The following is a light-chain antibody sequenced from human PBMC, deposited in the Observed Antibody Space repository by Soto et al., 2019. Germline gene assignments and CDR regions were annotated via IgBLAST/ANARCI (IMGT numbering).Light chain of an antibody. Sequence: QSVLTHPPSVSGAPGQRVTISCTGSTSNIGAGYEVHWYQQVPGTAPKLLVSGHNNRPAEVPDRFFGSKSGTSASLTITGLLAEDEADYYCQSFDSSLGGSGVFGGGTKVTVL. CDR3: QSFDSSLGGSGV. CDR2: GHN. CDR1: TSNIGAGYE. V-gene: IGLV1-40*01. J-gene: IGLJ3*02.